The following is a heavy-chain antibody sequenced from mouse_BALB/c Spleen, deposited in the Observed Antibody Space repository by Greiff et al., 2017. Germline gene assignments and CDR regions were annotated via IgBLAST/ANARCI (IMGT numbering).Heavy chain of an antibody. CDR2: ISYDGSN. D-gene: IGHD2-3*01. CDR3: ARDGYYPCCAMEY. J-gene: IGHJ4*01. V-gene: IGHV3-6*02. Sequence: DVQLQESGPGLVKPSQSLSLTCSVTGYSITSGYYWNWIRQFPGNKLEWMGYISYDGSNNYNPSLKNRISITRDTSKNQFFLKLNSVTTEDTATYYCARDGYYPCCAMEYWGEGTSVTVSS. CDR1: GYSITSGYY.